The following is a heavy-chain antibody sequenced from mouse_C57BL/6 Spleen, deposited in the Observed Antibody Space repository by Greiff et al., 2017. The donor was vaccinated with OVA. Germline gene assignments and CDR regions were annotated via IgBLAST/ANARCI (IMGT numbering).Heavy chain of an antibody. CDR3: ARTFITSYWYFDV. Sequence: VQLQQPGTELVKPGASVKLSCKASGYTFTSYWMHWVKQRPGQGLEWIGNINPSNGGTNYNEKFKSKATLTVDKSSSTAYMQLSSLTSEDSAVYYCARTFITSYWYFDVWGTGTTVTVSS. CDR2: INPSNGGT. V-gene: IGHV1-53*01. J-gene: IGHJ1*03. D-gene: IGHD1-1*01. CDR1: GYTFTSYW.